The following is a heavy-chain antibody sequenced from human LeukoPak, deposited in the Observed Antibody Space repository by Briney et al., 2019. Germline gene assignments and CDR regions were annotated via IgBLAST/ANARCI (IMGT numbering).Heavy chain of an antibody. CDR3: AKNPSSRSSWYYYYGMDV. V-gene: IGHV3-30*18. D-gene: IGHD6-13*01. CDR1: GFTFSSYG. CDR2: ISYDGSNK. Sequence: GGSLRLSCAASGFTFSSYGMHWVRQAPGKGLEWVAVISYDGSNKYYADSVKGRFTISRDNSKNTLYLQMNSLRAEDTAVYYCAKNPSSRSSWYYYYGMDVWGQGTTVTVSS. J-gene: IGHJ6*02.